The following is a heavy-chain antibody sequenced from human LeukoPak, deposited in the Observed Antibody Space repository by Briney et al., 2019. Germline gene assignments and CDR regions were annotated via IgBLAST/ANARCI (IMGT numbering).Heavy chain of an antibody. J-gene: IGHJ4*02. D-gene: IGHD6-19*01. CDR3: AKGSSSGWPYFFDD. Sequence: GGSLRLSCAASGFTFTTYAMSGVRQAPGKGLEWVSLISDSGGSTYYADSVKGRFTISRDGSENTLYLQMNSLRAEDAAVYYCAKGSSSGWPYFFDDWGQGTLVTVSS. V-gene: IGHV3-23*01. CDR1: GFTFTTYA. CDR2: ISDSGGST.